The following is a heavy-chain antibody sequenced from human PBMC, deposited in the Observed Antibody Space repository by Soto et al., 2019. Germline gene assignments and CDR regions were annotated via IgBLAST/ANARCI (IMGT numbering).Heavy chain of an antibody. CDR2: ISTYNSDT. Sequence: GASVKVSCKASGFTFNSYVISWVRQAPGQGLEWMGWISTYNSDTKYAHKFQDRVTMTTDTSTSTAYMELRSLRSDDTAVYYCAREYCSGGSCYGEDYWGQGTLVTVSS. CDR3: AREYCSGGSCYGEDY. CDR1: GFTFNSYV. J-gene: IGHJ4*02. D-gene: IGHD2-15*01. V-gene: IGHV1-18*01.